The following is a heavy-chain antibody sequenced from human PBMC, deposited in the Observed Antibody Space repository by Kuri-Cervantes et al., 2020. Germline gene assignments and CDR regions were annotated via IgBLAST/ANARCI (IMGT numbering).Heavy chain of an antibody. CDR2: MNPNSGNT. V-gene: IGHV1-8*01. CDR3: VRKEPVIAAAMDV. Sequence: ASVKVSCKASGYTFPTYDVNWVRQASGQGLEWMGWMNPNSGNTVYAQKFQGRVTMTRNTSISAAYMELSSLRSDDTAVYYCVRKEPVIAAAMDVWGQGTTVTVSS. D-gene: IGHD6-13*01. J-gene: IGHJ6*02. CDR1: GYTFPTYD.